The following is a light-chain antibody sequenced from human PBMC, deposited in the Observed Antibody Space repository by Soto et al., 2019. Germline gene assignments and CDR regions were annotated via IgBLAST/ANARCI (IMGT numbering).Light chain of an antibody. Sequence: DIQMTQSPSTLSASVGDRDTITCRASQSISSWLAWYQQKPGKAPKLLIYKASSFESGVPSRFSGSGSGTEFTITISSLQPDDFATYYCQQYNNYPWTFGQGTKVEIK. CDR2: KAS. CDR3: QQYNNYPWT. V-gene: IGKV1-5*03. J-gene: IGKJ1*01. CDR1: QSISSW.